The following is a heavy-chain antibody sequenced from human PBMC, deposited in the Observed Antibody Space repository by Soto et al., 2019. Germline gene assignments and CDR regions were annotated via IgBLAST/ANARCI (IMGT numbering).Heavy chain of an antibody. Sequence: PGESLKISCKGSGYSFTSYSSGWVRQMAGKGLEWMGIIYPGDSDTRYSPSFQGQVTISADKSISTAYLQWRSLKASDTAMYYCERPLRGHYYYGMDVWGQGTTVTVSS. V-gene: IGHV5-51*01. CDR2: IYPGDSDT. CDR3: ERPLRGHYYYGMDV. CDR1: GYSFTSYS. D-gene: IGHD4-17*01. J-gene: IGHJ6*02.